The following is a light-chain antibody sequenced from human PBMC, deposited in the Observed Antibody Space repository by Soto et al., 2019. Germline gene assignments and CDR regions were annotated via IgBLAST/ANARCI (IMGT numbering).Light chain of an antibody. Sequence: DIQMTQSPSSLSASVGDRVTITCRASQSISSYLNWYQQKPGKAPNLLIYGASSLHSGVPSRFSGSGSGTDFTLTISSLQPEDFATYYCQQGYSAGTFGQGTKLEIK. CDR1: QSISSY. J-gene: IGKJ2*01. CDR3: QQGYSAGT. V-gene: IGKV1-39*01. CDR2: GAS.